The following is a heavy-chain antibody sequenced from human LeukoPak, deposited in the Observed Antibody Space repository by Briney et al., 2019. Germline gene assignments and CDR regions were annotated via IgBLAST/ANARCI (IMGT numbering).Heavy chain of an antibody. Sequence: PGGSLRLSCAASGFTFSSCGMHWVRQAPGQGLEWMGRINPNSGGTNYAQKFQGRVTMTRDTSISTAYMELSRLRSDDTAVYYCARGGVNYYDSTPQILFDYWGQGTLVTVSS. CDR2: INPNSGGT. D-gene: IGHD3-22*01. CDR1: GFTFSSCG. V-gene: IGHV1-2*06. J-gene: IGHJ4*02. CDR3: ARGGVNYYDSTPQILFDY.